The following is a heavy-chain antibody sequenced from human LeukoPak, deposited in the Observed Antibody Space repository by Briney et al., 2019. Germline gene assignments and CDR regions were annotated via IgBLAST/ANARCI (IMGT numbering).Heavy chain of an antibody. CDR3: ARDHSSSFDY. V-gene: IGHV4-59*01. CDR1: GGSISSYY. D-gene: IGHD6-19*01. CDR2: IYYSGSP. Sequence: SETLSLTCSVSGGSISSYYWSWIRQPPGKGLEWIGYIYYSGSPKYNLSLKSRATVSIDTSKNQFSLKLTSVTAADTAVYYCARDHSSSFDYWGQGTLVTVSS. J-gene: IGHJ4*02.